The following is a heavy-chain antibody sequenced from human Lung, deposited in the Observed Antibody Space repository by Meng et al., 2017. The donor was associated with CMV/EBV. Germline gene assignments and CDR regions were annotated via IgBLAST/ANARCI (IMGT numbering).Heavy chain of an antibody. D-gene: IGHD3-10*01. Sequence: FTVSSNYMSWVRPAPGKGLEWVSVIYSGGSTYYADSVKGRFTISRDNSKNTLYLQMNSLRAEDTAVYYCARDRRYYGSGSYSQNWFDPWGQGTLVTVSS. J-gene: IGHJ5*02. CDR1: FTVSSNY. CDR3: ARDRRYYGSGSYSQNWFDP. CDR2: IYSGGST. V-gene: IGHV3-53*05.